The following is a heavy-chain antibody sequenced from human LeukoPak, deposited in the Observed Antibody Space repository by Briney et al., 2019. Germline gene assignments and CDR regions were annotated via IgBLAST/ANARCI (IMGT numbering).Heavy chain of an antibody. D-gene: IGHD4-17*01. V-gene: IGHV1-18*01. J-gene: IGHJ4*02. CDR3: ARDPAHGDPFDY. Sequence: ASVKVSCKASGYTFTSHGISWVRQAPGQGLAWMGWISAYNGNTNYAQKLQGRVTMTTDTSTSTAYMELRSLRSDDTAVYYCARDPAHGDPFDYWGQGTLVTVSS. CDR1: GYTFTSHG. CDR2: ISAYNGNT.